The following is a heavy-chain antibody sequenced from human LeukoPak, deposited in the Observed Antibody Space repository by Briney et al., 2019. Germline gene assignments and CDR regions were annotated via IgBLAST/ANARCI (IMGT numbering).Heavy chain of an antibody. CDR2: ISSGSTYI. CDR3: ARRVASANDAFDI. D-gene: IGHD6-13*01. Sequence: GGSLSLSCAVSGLTFSSYCMNWVRQAPGKGLEWASSISSGSTYIYYGDSLKGRFTISRDNANNSLYLQMNSLRAEDTAVYYWARRVASANDAFDIWGQGTMVTVSS. J-gene: IGHJ3*02. CDR1: GLTFSSYC. V-gene: IGHV3-21*01.